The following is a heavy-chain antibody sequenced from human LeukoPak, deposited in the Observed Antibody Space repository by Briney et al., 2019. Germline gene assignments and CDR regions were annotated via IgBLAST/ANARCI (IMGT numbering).Heavy chain of an antibody. V-gene: IGHV3-30*04. CDR2: ISYDGPNK. CDR1: GSTFSSYA. Sequence: GGSLRLSCAASGSTFSSYAMHWVRRAPGKGLEWVAVISYDGPNKNYADSVKGRFTISRDNSKNTLYLQMNSLRAEDTAVYYCARGVRIAVAGNIDYWGQGTLVTVSS. J-gene: IGHJ4*02. D-gene: IGHD6-19*01. CDR3: ARGVRIAVAGNIDY.